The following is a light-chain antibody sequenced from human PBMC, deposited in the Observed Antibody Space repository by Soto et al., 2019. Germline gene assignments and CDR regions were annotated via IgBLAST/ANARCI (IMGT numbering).Light chain of an antibody. J-gene: IGKJ1*01. CDR3: QQRSNWWT. V-gene: IGKV3-11*01. Sequence: EIVLTQSPATLSLSPGESAPLSCRASQSISNSLAWYQQKTGQPPRLLIYGASNRATGIPARFSGSGSGTDFTLTISGLEPEDFAVYYCQQRSNWWTFGQGTKGDIK. CDR2: GAS. CDR1: QSISNS.